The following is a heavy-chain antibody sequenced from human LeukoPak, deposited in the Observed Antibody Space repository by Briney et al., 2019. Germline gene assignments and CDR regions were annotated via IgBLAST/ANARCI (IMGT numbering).Heavy chain of an antibody. D-gene: IGHD2-2*01. CDR2: IYPGDSDT. CDR1: GYIFTNYW. CDR3: ERHKREYASDSTIDY. V-gene: IGHV5-51*01. J-gene: IGHJ4*02. Sequence: GESPKISWKGSGYIFTNYWIGLVRQMPGKGLEGMGIIYPGDSDTRYSPSFQGQVTISADKSISTAYLQWSSIKASDTAMYYCERHKREYASDSTIDYWGQGTLVSVSS.